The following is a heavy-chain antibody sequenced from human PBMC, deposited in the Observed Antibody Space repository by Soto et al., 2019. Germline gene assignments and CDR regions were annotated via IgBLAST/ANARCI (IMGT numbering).Heavy chain of an antibody. D-gene: IGHD6-6*01. CDR1: GGTFSSYA. Sequence: SVKVSCKASGGTFSSYAISWVRQAPGQGLEWMGGIIPIFGTANYAQKFQGRVTITADESTSTAYMELSSLRSEDTAVYYCERDRIAARFSWFDPWGQGTLVTVSS. CDR2: IIPIFGTA. CDR3: ERDRIAARFSWFDP. J-gene: IGHJ5*02. V-gene: IGHV1-69*13.